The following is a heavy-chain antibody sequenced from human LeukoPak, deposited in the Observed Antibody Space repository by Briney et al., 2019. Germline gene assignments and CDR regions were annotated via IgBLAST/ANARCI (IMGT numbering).Heavy chain of an antibody. J-gene: IGHJ4*02. Sequence: GGSLRLSCAASGFTFSSYSMNWVRQAPGKGLEWVSYISSSSSTIYYADSVKGRFTISRDNAKNSLYLQMNSLRAEDTAVYYCAREPYGDYETKWGQGTLVTVSS. D-gene: IGHD4-17*01. CDR2: ISSSSSTI. V-gene: IGHV3-48*04. CDR1: GFTFSSYS. CDR3: AREPYGDYETK.